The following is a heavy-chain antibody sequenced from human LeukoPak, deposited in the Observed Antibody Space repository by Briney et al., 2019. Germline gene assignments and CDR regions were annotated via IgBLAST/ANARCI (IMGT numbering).Heavy chain of an antibody. CDR2: INSDVSST. CDR1: GFTFSISG. V-gene: IGHV3-74*01. CDR3: LKDADY. J-gene: IGHJ4*01. Sequence: GGSLRLSCAASGFTFSISGMHWVRQAPGKGLVWVSLINSDVSSTWYADSVKGRFTISRDNAKNTVYLQMDSLRAEDAAVYYCLKDADYWGHGTRVTVSS.